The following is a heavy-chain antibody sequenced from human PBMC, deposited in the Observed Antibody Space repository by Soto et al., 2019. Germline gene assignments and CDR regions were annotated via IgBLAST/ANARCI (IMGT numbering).Heavy chain of an antibody. J-gene: IGHJ6*02. V-gene: IGHV1-69*13. CDR2: IIPIFGTA. CDR1: GGTFSSYA. CDR3: ARVAEVGAPRYYYYGMEV. Sequence: ASVKVSCKASGGTFSSYAISWLRQAPGQGLEWMGGIIPIFGTANYAQKFQGRVTITADESTSTAYMKLSSLRSEDTAVYYCARVAEVGAPRYYYYGMEVWGQGTTVTVSS. D-gene: IGHD1-26*01.